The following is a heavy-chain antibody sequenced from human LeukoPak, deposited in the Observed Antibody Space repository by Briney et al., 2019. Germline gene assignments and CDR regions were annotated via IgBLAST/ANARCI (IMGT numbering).Heavy chain of an antibody. CDR2: ISYNSGTI. D-gene: IGHD6-13*01. CDR1: GFTFSSYS. V-gene: IGHV3-48*04. Sequence: PGGSLRLSCAASGFTFSSYSMNWVRQAPGKGLEWLSYISYNSGTISYADSVKGRFTITRDNAKNSLYLQMNSLRAEDTAVYYCAKVPVPATSSWYRGEYYFDYWGQGTLVTISS. J-gene: IGHJ4*02. CDR3: AKVPVPATSSWYRGEYYFDY.